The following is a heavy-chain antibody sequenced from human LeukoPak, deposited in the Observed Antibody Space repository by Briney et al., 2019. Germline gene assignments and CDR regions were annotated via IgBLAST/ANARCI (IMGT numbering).Heavy chain of an antibody. CDR1: GYTFTGYY. V-gene: IGHV1-2*02. D-gene: IGHD6-19*01. Sequence: GASVKVSCKASGYTFTGYYIHWVRQAPGQGLEYMGWINPNSGGTNYAQKFQGRVTMTRDTSISTAYMELSRLRSDDTAVYYCARDLYQWLPSTRPRDYYHYMDVWGEGTTVTVSS. CDR2: INPNSGGT. J-gene: IGHJ6*03. CDR3: ARDLYQWLPSTRPRDYYHYMDV.